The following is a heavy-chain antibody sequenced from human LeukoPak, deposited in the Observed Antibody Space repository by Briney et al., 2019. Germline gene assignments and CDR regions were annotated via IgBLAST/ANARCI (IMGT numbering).Heavy chain of an antibody. CDR1: GDSISSSY. Sequence: PSETLSLTCTVSGDSISSSYWSWIRQPPGKRLEWIGYICYSGITNYNPSLKGRITISVDTSKNQFSLRLTSVTAADTAVYYCARGEVVSTSFDYWGQGTLVTVSS. V-gene: IGHV4-59*01. J-gene: IGHJ4*02. D-gene: IGHD2-8*02. CDR3: ARGEVVSTSFDY. CDR2: ICYSGIT.